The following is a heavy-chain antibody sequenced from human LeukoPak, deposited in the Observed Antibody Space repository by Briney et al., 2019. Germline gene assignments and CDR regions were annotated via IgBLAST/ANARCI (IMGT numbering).Heavy chain of an antibody. Sequence: GGSLRLSCAASGFTFSDYYMSWIRQAPGKGLEYISYISSRSSYTNYADSVKGRFTISRDNAKNSLYLQMNSLRAGDTAVYYCARAPGIAVAGSYWYFDLWGRGTLVTVSS. D-gene: IGHD6-19*01. CDR3: ARAPGIAVAGSYWYFDL. V-gene: IGHV3-11*06. CDR2: ISSRSSYT. CDR1: GFTFSDYY. J-gene: IGHJ2*01.